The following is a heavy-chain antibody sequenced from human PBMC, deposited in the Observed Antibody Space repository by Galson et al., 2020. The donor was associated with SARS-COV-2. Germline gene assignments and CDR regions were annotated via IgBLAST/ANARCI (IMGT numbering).Heavy chain of an antibody. CDR2: MSSSGDNL. J-gene: IGHJ4*02. Sequence: GESLKISCAASGFSVTSYSMNWVRQAPGKGLEWVSSMSSSGDNLHYADSLKGRFTSSRDNAKNSLYLHMNSLRAEDTAVYYCTTDWNWNCGHWGQGTLVTVSS. CDR3: TTDWNWNCGH. V-gene: IGHV3-21*01. D-gene: IGHD1-7*01. CDR1: GFSVTSYS.